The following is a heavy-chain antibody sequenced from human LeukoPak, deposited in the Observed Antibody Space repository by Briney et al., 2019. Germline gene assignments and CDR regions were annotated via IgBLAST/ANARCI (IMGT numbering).Heavy chain of an antibody. CDR1: GGTLSSYA. Sequence: SVKVSCKASGGTLSSYAISWVRQAPGQGLEWMGGIIPIFGTANYAQKFQGRVTITTDESTSTAYMELSSLRSEDTAVYYCARSMCSSSSISFDYWGQGTLVTVSS. D-gene: IGHD6-6*01. CDR3: ARSMCSSSSISFDY. J-gene: IGHJ4*01. CDR2: IIPIFGTA. V-gene: IGHV1-69*05.